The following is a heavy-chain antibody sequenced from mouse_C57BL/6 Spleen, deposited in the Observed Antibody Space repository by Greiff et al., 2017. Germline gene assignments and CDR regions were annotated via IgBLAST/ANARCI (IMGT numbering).Heavy chain of an antibody. CDR1: GFNIKDYY. CDR2: IDPEDGET. V-gene: IGHV14-2*01. D-gene: IGHD1-1*01. CDR3: AIYYGSSYVLFDY. J-gene: IGHJ2*01. Sequence: VQLKESGAELVKPGASVKLSCTASGFNIKDYYMHWVKQRTEQGLEWIGRIDPEDGETKYAPKFQGKATITADTSSNTAYLQLSSLTSEDTAVYYCAIYYGSSYVLFDYWGQGTTLTVSS.